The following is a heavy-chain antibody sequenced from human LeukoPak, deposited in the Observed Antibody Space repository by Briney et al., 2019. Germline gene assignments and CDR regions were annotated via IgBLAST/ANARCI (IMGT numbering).Heavy chain of an antibody. V-gene: IGHV4-59*08. CDR3: ARLVGQYDYGDYGQPYYFDY. Sequence: PSETLSLTCTVSGDPISSYYWSWIRQPPGKGLEWIGYIYYSGSTNYNPSLKSRVTISVDTSKNQFSLKLSSVTAADTAVYYCARLVGQYDYGDYGQPYYFDYWGQGTLVTVSS. CDR2: IYYSGST. D-gene: IGHD4-17*01. CDR1: GDPISSYY. J-gene: IGHJ4*02.